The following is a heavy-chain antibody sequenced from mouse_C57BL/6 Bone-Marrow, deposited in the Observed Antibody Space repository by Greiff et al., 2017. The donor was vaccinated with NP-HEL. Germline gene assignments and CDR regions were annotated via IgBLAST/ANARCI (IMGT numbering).Heavy chain of an antibody. CDR1: GYTFTSYW. V-gene: IGHV1-55*01. CDR3: ARYSSAWFAY. Sequence: VQLQQPGAELVKPGASVKMSCKASGYTFTSYWITWVKQRPGQGLEWIGDIYPGSGSTNYNEKFKSKATLTVDTSSSTASLQLSILPSEDSAVYYCARYSSAWFAYWGQGTLVTVSA. D-gene: IGHD3-2*02. CDR2: IYPGSGST. J-gene: IGHJ3*01.